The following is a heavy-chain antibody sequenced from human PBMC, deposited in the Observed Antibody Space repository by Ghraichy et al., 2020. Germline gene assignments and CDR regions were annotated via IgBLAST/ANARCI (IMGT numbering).Heavy chain of an antibody. Sequence: ASVKVSCKASEYTFTDYYMHWVRQAPGQGPEWMGWMNPNSGGTNYAQKFQGRVTMTRDTSISTAYLELSRLRSDDTAVYYCARSFGKVAATGYNWFDPWGQGTLVTVSS. J-gene: IGHJ5*02. CDR3: ARSFGKVAATGYNWFDP. CDR1: EYTFTDYY. V-gene: IGHV1-2*02. CDR2: MNPNSGGT. D-gene: IGHD6-13*01.